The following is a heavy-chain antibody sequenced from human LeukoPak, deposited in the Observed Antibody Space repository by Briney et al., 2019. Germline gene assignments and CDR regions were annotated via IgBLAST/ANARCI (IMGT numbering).Heavy chain of an antibody. Sequence: GGSLRLSCAASGFTFSNYWMSWVRQAPGKGLEWVSYISSSSSTIYYADSVKGRFTISRDNAKNSLYLQMNSLRAEDTAVYYCARDRKSGYYYDSSGYRYFDYWGQGTLVTVSS. J-gene: IGHJ4*02. D-gene: IGHD3-22*01. CDR1: GFTFSNYW. V-gene: IGHV3-48*01. CDR3: ARDRKSGYYYDSSGYRYFDY. CDR2: ISSSSSTI.